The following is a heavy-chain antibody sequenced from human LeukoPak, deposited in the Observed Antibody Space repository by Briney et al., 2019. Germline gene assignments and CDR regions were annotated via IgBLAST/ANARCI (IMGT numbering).Heavy chain of an antibody. CDR3: ARAVVVAIRRRRAGSDAFGI. CDR1: GYTFTGYY. D-gene: IGHD3-22*01. Sequence: ASVKVSCKASGYTFTGYYMHWVRQAPGQGLEWMGWINPNSGGTNYAQKFQGRVTMTRDTSISTAYMELSRLRSDDTAVYYCARAVVVAIRRRRAGSDAFGIWGQGTMVTVSS. J-gene: IGHJ3*02. CDR2: INPNSGGT. V-gene: IGHV1-2*02.